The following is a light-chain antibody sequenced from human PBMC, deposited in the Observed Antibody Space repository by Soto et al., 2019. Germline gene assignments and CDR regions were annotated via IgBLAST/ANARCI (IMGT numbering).Light chain of an antibody. CDR3: QSYDDSLQSV. J-gene: IGLJ3*02. V-gene: IGLV1-40*01. Sequence: QSVLTQPHSVSGAPGQRVTISCTGSSSNIGARYDVHWYQQLPGTAPKLLIYGSSNRPSGVPDRFSGSKSGTSASLAITGLQAEDEADYYCQSYDDSLQSVFGGGTKLTVL. CDR1: SSNIGARYD. CDR2: GSS.